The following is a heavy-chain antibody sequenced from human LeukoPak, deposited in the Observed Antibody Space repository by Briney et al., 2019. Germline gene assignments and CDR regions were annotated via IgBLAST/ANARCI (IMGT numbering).Heavy chain of an antibody. CDR3: ARSYDSSGYYTLVPDY. D-gene: IGHD3-22*01. V-gene: IGHV1-46*01. CDR2: INPSGGST. Sequence: ASVKVSCKASGYTLTSYYMHWVRQAPAQGLEWMGIINPSGGSTSYAQKFQGRVTMTRDTSTSTVYMELSSLRSEDTAVYYCARSYDSSGYYTLVPDYWGQGTLVTVSS. CDR1: GYTLTSYY. J-gene: IGHJ4*02.